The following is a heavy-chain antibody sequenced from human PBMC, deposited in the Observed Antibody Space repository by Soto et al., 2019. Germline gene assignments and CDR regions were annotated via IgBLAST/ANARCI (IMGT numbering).Heavy chain of an antibody. CDR2: INPSGGST. Sequence: QVQLVQSGAEVKKPGASVKVSCKASGYTFTHYYIHWVRQAPGQGLEWMGMINPSGGSTDYAQKFQGRVTMTTDTSTTTFYMELSSLRSDDTAVYYCARPPFPGCINGVCYPCDHWGQGTLVTVSS. CDR1: GYTFTHYY. J-gene: IGHJ4*02. V-gene: IGHV1-46*01. CDR3: ARPPFPGCINGVCYPCDH. D-gene: IGHD2-8*01.